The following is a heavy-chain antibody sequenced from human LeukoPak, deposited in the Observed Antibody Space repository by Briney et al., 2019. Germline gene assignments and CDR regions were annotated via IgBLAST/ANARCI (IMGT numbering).Heavy chain of an antibody. CDR2: ISRIGNTK. CDR3: ARDRLLYSAFDV. D-gene: IGHD1-26*01. J-gene: IGHJ3*01. Sequence: GGSLRLSCTASGFIFGDYYMAWVRKAPGKGLEWISYISRIGNTKYDAGSVKGRFIVSRDNAKNSLYLQMNNLRDDDTAVYYCARDRLLYSAFDVWGQGTMVTVSS. V-gene: IGHV3-11*04. CDR1: GFIFGDYY.